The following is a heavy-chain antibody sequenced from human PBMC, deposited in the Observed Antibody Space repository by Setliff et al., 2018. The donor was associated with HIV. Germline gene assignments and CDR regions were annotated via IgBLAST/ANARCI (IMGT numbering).Heavy chain of an antibody. V-gene: IGHV4-34*01. J-gene: IGHJ4*02. Sequence: SETLSLTCAVYGGSFSGYYWSWIRQPPGKGLEWIGEINHSGSTKYNPSLKSRVTISVDTSTNQFSLKLSPVTAADTAVYYCASGAAALGLPTPPDYWGQGTLVTVSS. CDR3: ASGAAALGLPTPPDY. CDR2: INHSGST. D-gene: IGHD1-1*01. CDR1: GGSFSGYY.